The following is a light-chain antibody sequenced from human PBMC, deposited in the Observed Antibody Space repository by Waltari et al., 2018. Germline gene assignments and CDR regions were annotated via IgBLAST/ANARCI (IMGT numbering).Light chain of an antibody. Sequence: SRRSRQTVGCNLCWFQQRPCKAPRLLIYAASTRATGIPARFSGSGSGSAFSLIISSLQSEDFAVYYCQQYNDRPRTFGQGTKVEIK. CDR1: QTVGCN. V-gene: IGKV3-15*01. CDR3: QQYNDRPRT. J-gene: IGKJ1*01. CDR2: AAS.